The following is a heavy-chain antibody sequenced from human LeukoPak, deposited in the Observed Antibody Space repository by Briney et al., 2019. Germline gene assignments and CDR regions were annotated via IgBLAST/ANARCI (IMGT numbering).Heavy chain of an antibody. V-gene: IGHV5-51*01. CDR2: IYPADSDT. D-gene: IGHD3/OR15-3a*01. Sequence: GASLKISYKGSGSSFTSYWIAWGRPLPGKGLEWMGIIYPADSDTRYSPSFQGQVTISADKSITTAYLQWSSLKASDTAMYYCARHPTDFWTGYYLFDYWGQGTLVTVSS. J-gene: IGHJ4*02. CDR3: ARHPTDFWTGYYLFDY. CDR1: GSSFTSYW.